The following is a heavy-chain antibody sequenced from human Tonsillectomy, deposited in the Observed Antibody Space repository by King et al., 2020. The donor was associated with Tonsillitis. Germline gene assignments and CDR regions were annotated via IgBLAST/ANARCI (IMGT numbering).Heavy chain of an antibody. V-gene: IGHV3-13*01. J-gene: IGHJ4*02. CDR2: IGTAVDT. CDR1: GFTFSSYD. CDR3: ARSKDWNLDY. D-gene: IGHD1-1*01. Sequence: VQLVESGGGLVQPGGSLRLSCAASGFTFSSYDMHWVRQATGKGLEWVSAIGTAVDTYYPGSVKGRFTISRENAKHSLDLQMDSLRAGDTAVYYCARSKDWNLDYWGQGTLVTVSS.